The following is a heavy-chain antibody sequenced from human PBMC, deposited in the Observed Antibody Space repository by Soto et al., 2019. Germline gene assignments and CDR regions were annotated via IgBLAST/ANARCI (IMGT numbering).Heavy chain of an antibody. J-gene: IGHJ5*02. V-gene: IGHV4-4*02. D-gene: IGHD6-19*01. CDR2: IYHSGST. CDR3: TRSGWLTQYNWFDP. Sequence: SETLSLTCAVSGGSISSSNWWSWVRQPPGKGLEWIGEIYHSGSTNYNPSLKSRVTISVDKSKNQFSLKLSSVTAADTAVYYCTRSGWLTQYNWFDPWGQGTLVTVSS. CDR1: GGSISSSNW.